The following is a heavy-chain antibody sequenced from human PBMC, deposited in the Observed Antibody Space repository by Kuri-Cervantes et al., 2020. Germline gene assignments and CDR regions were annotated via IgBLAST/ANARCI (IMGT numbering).Heavy chain of an antibody. CDR3: ARDMGYNYAFDI. CDR1: GFTFSSYA. Sequence: GGSLRLSCAASGFTFSSYAMHWVRQAPGKGLEWVAVISYDGSNKYYADSVKGRFTISRDNSKNTLYLQMNSLRAEDTAVYYCARDMGYNYAFDIWGQGTMVTVSS. D-gene: IGHD5-24*01. CDR2: ISYDGSNK. V-gene: IGHV3-30-3*01. J-gene: IGHJ3*02.